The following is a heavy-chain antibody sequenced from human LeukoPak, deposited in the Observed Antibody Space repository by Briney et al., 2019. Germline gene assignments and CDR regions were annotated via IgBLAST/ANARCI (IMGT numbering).Heavy chain of an antibody. CDR2: INHSGST. CDR1: GGSFSGYY. J-gene: IGHJ6*02. V-gene: IGHV4-34*01. D-gene: IGHD3-22*01. CDR3: ASLCDYYDSSGYSPNEAYYYYYGMDV. Sequence: PSETLSLTCAVYGGSFSGYYWSWIRQPPGKGLEWIGEINHSGSTNYNPSLKSRVTISVDPSKNQFSLNLSSVTAADTAVYYCASLCDYYDSSGYSPNEAYYYYYGMDVWGQGTTVTVSS.